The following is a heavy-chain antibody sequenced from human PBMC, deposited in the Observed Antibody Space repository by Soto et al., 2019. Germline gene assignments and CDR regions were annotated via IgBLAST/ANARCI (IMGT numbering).Heavy chain of an antibody. CDR2: INPNSGGT. D-gene: IGHD3-3*01. CDR3: ARGPVPSFGEAITRYYYYGMDV. CDR1: GYTFTGYY. J-gene: IGHJ6*01. Sequence: SVKVSCKASGYTFTGYYMHWVRQAPGQGLEWMGWINPNSGGTNYAQKFQGRVTMTRDTSISTAYMELSRLRSDDTAVYYCARGPVPSFGEAITRYYYYGMDVWGREST. V-gene: IGHV1-2*02.